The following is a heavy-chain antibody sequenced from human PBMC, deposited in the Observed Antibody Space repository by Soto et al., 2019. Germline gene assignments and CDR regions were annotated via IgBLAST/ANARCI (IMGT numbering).Heavy chain of an antibody. CDR3: ARAPGRGYNYRLDY. V-gene: IGHV4-34*01. D-gene: IGHD5-12*01. CDR1: GGSFSGYY. CDR2: INHSGST. Sequence: SETLSLTCAVYGGSFSGYYWSWIRQPPGKGLEWIGEINHSGSTNYNPSLKSRVTISVDTSKNQFSLKLSSVTAADTAVYYCARAPGRGYNYRLDYWGQGTLVTVSS. J-gene: IGHJ4*02.